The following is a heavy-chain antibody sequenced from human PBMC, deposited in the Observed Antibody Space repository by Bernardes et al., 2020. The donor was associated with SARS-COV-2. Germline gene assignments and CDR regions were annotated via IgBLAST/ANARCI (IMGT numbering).Heavy chain of an antibody. J-gene: IGHJ6*02. CDR1: GGSISSGSYY. D-gene: IGHD4-17*01. Sequence: SETLSLTCTVSGGSISSGSYYWSWIRQPAGKGLEWIGRIYTSGSTNYNPSLKSRVTISVDTSKNQFSLKLSSVTAADTAVYYCARGHGYGDYPYYYYGMDVWGQGTTVTVSS. V-gene: IGHV4-61*02. CDR3: ARGHGYGDYPYYYYGMDV. CDR2: IYTSGST.